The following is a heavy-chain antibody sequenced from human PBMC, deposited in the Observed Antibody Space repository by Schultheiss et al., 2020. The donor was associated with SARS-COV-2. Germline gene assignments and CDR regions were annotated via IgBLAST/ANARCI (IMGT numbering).Heavy chain of an antibody. CDR3: ARDGRAGDWYFDL. V-gene: IGHV3-33*01. D-gene: IGHD6-19*01. Sequence: GGSLRLSCAASGFTFSSYGMHWVRQAPGKGLEWVAVIWYDGSNKYYADSVKGRFTISRDNSKNTLYLQMNSLRAEDTAVYYCARDGRAGDWYFDLWGRGTLVTVYS. CDR1: GFTFSSYG. CDR2: IWYDGSNK. J-gene: IGHJ2*01.